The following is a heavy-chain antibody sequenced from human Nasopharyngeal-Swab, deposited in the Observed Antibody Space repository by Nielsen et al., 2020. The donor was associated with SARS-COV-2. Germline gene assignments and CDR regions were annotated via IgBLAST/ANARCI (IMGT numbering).Heavy chain of an antibody. CDR2: IWYDGSNK. Sequence: GESLKISCAASGFTFSSYGMHWVRQAPGKGLEWVALIWYDGSNKYYADSVKGRFTISRDNAKNSLYLQMNSLRAEDTALYHCARGQFDFDYWGQGTLVTVSS. V-gene: IGHV3-33*01. D-gene: IGHD3-3*01. J-gene: IGHJ4*02. CDR1: GFTFSSYG. CDR3: ARGQFDFDY.